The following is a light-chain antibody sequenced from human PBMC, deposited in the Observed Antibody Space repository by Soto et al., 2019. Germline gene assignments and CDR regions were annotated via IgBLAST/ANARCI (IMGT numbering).Light chain of an antibody. CDR1: QGIRND. J-gene: IGKJ4*01. V-gene: IGKV1-6*01. CDR3: LQDNNYPLT. Sequence: AVQMTQAPSSLSASVGDRVTITCRASQGIRNDLGWYQQKPGKAPKLLIHDASSLQGGVPSRFSGSGSGTDFTLTISSLQPEDFATYYCLQDNNYPLTFGGGTKVDIK. CDR2: DAS.